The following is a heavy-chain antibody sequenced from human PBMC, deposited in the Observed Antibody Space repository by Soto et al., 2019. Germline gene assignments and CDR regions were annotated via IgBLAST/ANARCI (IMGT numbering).Heavy chain of an antibody. CDR3: AKDKCDSSAYYECFYGMDV. J-gene: IGHJ6*02. D-gene: IGHD3-22*01. Sequence: GGSLRLSCAASGFTFSSYGMHWVRQAPGQGLEWVAVMSYDGSQKYYADSVKGRFTISRDNSKNTLYLQINSLGAGDTAVYYCAKDKCDSSAYYECFYGMDVWGQGTTVTVSS. CDR2: MSYDGSQK. V-gene: IGHV3-30*18. CDR1: GFTFSSYG.